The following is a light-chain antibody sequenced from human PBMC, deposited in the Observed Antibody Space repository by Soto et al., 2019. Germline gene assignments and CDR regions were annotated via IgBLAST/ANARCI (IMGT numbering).Light chain of an antibody. CDR1: QSVSSSY. J-gene: IGKJ5*01. CDR2: DAS. V-gene: IGKV3-11*01. Sequence: EMVMTQSPAILSVSPGESATLSCRASQSVSSSYLAWYQQKPGQAPRLLIYDASNRATGIPARFSGRGSGTDFTLTISSLEPEDFAVYYCQQRSNWPPAITFGQGTRLEIK. CDR3: QQRSNWPPAIT.